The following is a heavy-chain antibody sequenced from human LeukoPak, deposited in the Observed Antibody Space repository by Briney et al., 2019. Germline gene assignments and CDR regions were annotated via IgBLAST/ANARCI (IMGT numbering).Heavy chain of an antibody. V-gene: IGHV3-21*01. CDR1: GFTFSAYS. Sequence: GGSLRLSCAASGFTFSAYSMNWVRQAPGKGLEWISSISSSSTYIYYADSVKGRFTISRDNAKNSLYLQMSSLRAEDTAVYYCARDKIVGATYFDYWGQGTLVTVSS. D-gene: IGHD1-26*01. CDR2: ISSSSTYI. J-gene: IGHJ4*02. CDR3: ARDKIVGATYFDY.